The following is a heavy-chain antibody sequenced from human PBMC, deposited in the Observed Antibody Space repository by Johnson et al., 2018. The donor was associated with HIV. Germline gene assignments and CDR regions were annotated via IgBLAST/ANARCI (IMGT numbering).Heavy chain of an antibody. CDR1: RFTFSSYW. CDR2: ITSDGSDT. D-gene: IGHD3-22*01. V-gene: IGHV3-74*01. CDR3: AREVNAFDI. J-gene: IGHJ3*02. Sequence: VQLVASGGALLQPGGSLRLSCAASRFTFSSYWIHWVRQVPGKGLVWVSGITSDGSDTRYADSVKGRFTISRDNAKTTLYLQMNSLRAEDTAVYYCAREVNAFDIWGQGTVVTVSS.